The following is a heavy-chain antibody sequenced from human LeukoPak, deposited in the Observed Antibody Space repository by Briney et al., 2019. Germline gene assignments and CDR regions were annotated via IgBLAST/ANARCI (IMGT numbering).Heavy chain of an antibody. Sequence: GGSLRLSCTASGFALSSYAMAWLRQAPGKGREGVAAIGSDGDRVHEDSVKGRFTISRDNSKSTLYLQMDNLRAEDTAVYFCAKSAGAATIYFDSWGQGALVTVSS. D-gene: IGHD6-25*01. J-gene: IGHJ4*02. CDR1: GFALSSYA. CDR2: IGSDGDR. CDR3: AKSAGAATIYFDS. V-gene: IGHV3-23*01.